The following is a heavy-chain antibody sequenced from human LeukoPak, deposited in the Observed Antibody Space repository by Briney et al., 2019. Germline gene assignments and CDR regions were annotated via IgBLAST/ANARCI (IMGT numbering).Heavy chain of an antibody. J-gene: IGHJ5*02. CDR3: ARDPLYDYPTSPDWFDP. V-gene: IGHV3-64*01. CDR2: ISSNAGST. Sequence: GGSLRLSCAASGFTFSSYAMHWVRQAPGKGLEYVSAISSNAGSTYYANSVKGRFTISRDNSKNTLYLQMGSLRAEDMAVYYCARDPLYDYPTSPDWFDPWGQGTLVTVSS. CDR1: GFTFSSYA. D-gene: IGHD4-11*01.